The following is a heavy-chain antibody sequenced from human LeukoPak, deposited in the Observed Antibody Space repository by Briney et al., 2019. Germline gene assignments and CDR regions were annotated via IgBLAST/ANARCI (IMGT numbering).Heavy chain of an antibody. CDR2: INHSGST. CDR1: GGSFSGYY. V-gene: IGHV4-34*01. Sequence: PSETLSLTCAVSGGSFSGYYWSWIRHPPGKGLEWIGEINHSGSTNYNPSLKSRVTISVDTSKNQFSLKLSSVTAADTAVYYCARGSRGSGGSCYRNWGQGTLVTVSS. D-gene: IGHD2-15*01. CDR3: ARGSRGSGGSCYRN. J-gene: IGHJ4*02.